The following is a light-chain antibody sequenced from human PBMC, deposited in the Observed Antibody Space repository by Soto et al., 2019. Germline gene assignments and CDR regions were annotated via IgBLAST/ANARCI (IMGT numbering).Light chain of an antibody. V-gene: IGKV3-20*01. CDR2: GAS. J-gene: IGKJ2*01. CDR3: HQYGTSPQT. CDR1: QSITNSF. Sequence: EIVLTQSPGTLSLSPGERGTFSCRASQSITNSFLAWYQQKPGQAPRLLIYGASTRATDIPDRFSGSGSGTDFSLIITRLEPEDCAMYYCHQYGTSPQTFGPGTKLEI.